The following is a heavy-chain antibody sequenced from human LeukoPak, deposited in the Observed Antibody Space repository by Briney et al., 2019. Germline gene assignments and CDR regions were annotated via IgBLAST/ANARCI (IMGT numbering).Heavy chain of an antibody. CDR1: GDTFSGYA. J-gene: IGHJ4*02. CDR2: MNPNSGNT. CDR3: ARGEDTLIDY. V-gene: IGHV1-8*02. Sequence: GASVKVSCKASGDTFSGYAINWVRQATGQGLEWMGWMNPNSGNTGYAQKFQGRVTMTRNTSISTAYMELSSLRSEDTAVYYCARGEDTLIDYWGQGTLVTVSS.